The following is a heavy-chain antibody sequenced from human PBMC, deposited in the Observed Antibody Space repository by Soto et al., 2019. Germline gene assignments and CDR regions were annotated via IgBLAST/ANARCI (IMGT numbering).Heavy chain of an antibody. CDR3: ARDGYYDYVWGSYRQPLH. CDR1: GFTFSSYA. Sequence: QVQLVESGGGVVQPGRSLRLSCAASGFTFSSYAMHWVRQAPGKGLEWVAVISYDGSNKYYADSVKGRFTISRDNSKNTLYLQMNSLRAEDTAVYYCARDGYYDYVWGSYRQPLHWGQGTLVTVSS. V-gene: IGHV3-30-3*01. CDR2: ISYDGSNK. D-gene: IGHD3-16*02. J-gene: IGHJ4*02.